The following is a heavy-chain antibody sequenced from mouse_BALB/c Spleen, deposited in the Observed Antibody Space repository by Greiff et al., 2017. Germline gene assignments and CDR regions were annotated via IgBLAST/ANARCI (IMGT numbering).Heavy chain of an antibody. V-gene: IGHV5-6-3*01. CDR3: ARDSSGYFDY. D-gene: IGHD3-1*01. J-gene: IGHJ2*01. CDR2: INSNGGST. CDR1: GFTFSSYG. Sequence: EVKLVESGGGLVQPGGSLKLSCAASGFTFSSYGMSWVRQTPDKRLELVATINSNGGSTYYPDSVKGRFTISRDNAKNTLYLQMSSLKSEDTAMYYCARDSSGYFDYWGQGTTLTVSS.